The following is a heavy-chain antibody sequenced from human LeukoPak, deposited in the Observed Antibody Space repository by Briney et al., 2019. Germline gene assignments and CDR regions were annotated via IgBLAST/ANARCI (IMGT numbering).Heavy chain of an antibody. Sequence: GGSLKLACAASGFTFSDSAMHWVRQAAGRGLECVGHIRTKANSYATTYAASVKRRFTISRDDAKNTAYLQMISLKAEDTAVYYCMGYYGSGTYYSGDYYYGMDVWGQGTTVTVSS. V-gene: IGHV3-73*01. J-gene: IGHJ6*02. CDR2: IRTKANSYAT. D-gene: IGHD3-10*01. CDR1: GFTFSDSA. CDR3: MGYYGSGTYYSGDYYYGMDV.